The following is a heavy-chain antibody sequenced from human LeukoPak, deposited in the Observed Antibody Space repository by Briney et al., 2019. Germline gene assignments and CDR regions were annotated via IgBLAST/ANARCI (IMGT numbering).Heavy chain of an antibody. Sequence: SDTLSLTCAVSGYSISSSNWWGWIRQPPGKGLEWIGYIYYSGSTYYNPSLKSRVTISVDTSKNQYSLKLSSVTAADTAVYYCARGNTRYYYDSSGYYYRDWGQGTLVTVSS. CDR3: ARGNTRYYYDSSGYYYRD. J-gene: IGHJ4*02. CDR2: IYYSGST. D-gene: IGHD3-22*01. CDR1: GYSISSSNW. V-gene: IGHV4-28*03.